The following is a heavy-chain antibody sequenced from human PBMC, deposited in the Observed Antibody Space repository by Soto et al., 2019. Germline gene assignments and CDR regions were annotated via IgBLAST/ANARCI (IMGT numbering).Heavy chain of an antibody. CDR1: GFTLKNYG. Sequence: EVQLLESGGDLIQPGGSLRLSCVGSGFTLKNYGMYWVRQAPGKGLEGVSGDSHIGGGTFYRDSVKGRFIISRDNSKNTLYLQMNNLRVEDTATYYCTIRGYSSSSYFDVWGRGTLVTVSS. J-gene: IGHJ4*02. D-gene: IGHD3-10*01. V-gene: IGHV3-23*01. CDR3: TIRGYSSSSYFDV. CDR2: DSHIGGGT.